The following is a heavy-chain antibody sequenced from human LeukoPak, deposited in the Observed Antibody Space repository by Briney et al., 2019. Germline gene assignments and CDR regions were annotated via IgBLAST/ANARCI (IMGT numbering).Heavy chain of an antibody. Sequence: SETLSLTCTVSGGSISSYYWSWIRQPPGKGLEWIGYIYYSGSTNYNPSLKSRVTISVDTSKNQFSLKLSSVTAADTAVYYCVRGRWLQLDAFDIWGQGTMVTVSS. D-gene: IGHD5-24*01. J-gene: IGHJ3*02. CDR1: GGSISSYY. CDR3: VRGRWLQLDAFDI. V-gene: IGHV4-59*01. CDR2: IYYSGST.